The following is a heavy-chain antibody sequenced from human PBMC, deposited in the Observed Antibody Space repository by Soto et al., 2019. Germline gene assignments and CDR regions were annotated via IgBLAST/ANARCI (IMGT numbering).Heavy chain of an antibody. J-gene: IGHJ3*02. CDR2: IYYSGGT. CDR3: ARDGLATPRDHDAFDI. D-gene: IGHD5-12*01. Sequence: PSETLSLTCTVSGGSISSGDYYWSWIRQPPGKGLEWIGYIYYSGGTYYNPSLKSRVTISVDTSKNQFSLKLSSVTAADTAVYYCARDGLATPRDHDAFDIWGQGTMVTVSS. CDR1: GGSISSGDYY. V-gene: IGHV4-30-4*01.